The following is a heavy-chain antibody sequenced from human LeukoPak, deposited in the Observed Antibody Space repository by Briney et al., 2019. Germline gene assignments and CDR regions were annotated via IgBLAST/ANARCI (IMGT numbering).Heavy chain of an antibody. J-gene: IGHJ5*02. CDR1: GGSINSYY. CDR3: VRKETGGVLPFRKRTYWFDP. CDR2: IFSSGST. Sequence: SETLSLTCTVSGGSINSYYWSWIRQPPGKGLEWIGYIFSSGSTNYNPSLKSRVTISVDTSKNQFSLKLSSVTAADTAVYYCVRKETGGVLPFRKRTYWFDPWGQGTLVTVSS. D-gene: IGHD2/OR15-2a*01. V-gene: IGHV4-4*09.